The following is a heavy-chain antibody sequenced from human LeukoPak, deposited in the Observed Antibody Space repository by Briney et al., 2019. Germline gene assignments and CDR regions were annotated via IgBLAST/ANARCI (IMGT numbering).Heavy chain of an antibody. J-gene: IGHJ5*02. CDR3: ARGSVTIDCSGGSCYRLDP. Sequence: GASVKVSCKASGYTFTGYYIHWVRQAPGQGLEWMGWINPNTGGTTNAQKFQGRVTMTGDTSISTAYMEVSSLTSEDTAVYYCARGSVTIDCSGGSCYRLDPWGQGTLVTVSS. D-gene: IGHD2-15*01. CDR2: INPNTGGT. CDR1: GYTFTGYY. V-gene: IGHV1-2*02.